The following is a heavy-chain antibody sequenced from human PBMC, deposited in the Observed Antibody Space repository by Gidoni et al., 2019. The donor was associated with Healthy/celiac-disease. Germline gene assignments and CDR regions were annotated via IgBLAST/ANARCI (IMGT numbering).Heavy chain of an antibody. CDR1: GFTLDDYG. Sequence: EVQLVESGGGVVRPGGSLRLSCAASGFTLDDYGMSWVRQAPGKGLGWVSGINWNGGSTGYADSVKGRFTISRDNAKNSLYLQMNSLRAEDTALYYCARDAATVTATPIFGYWGQGTLVTVSS. CDR2: INWNGGST. CDR3: ARDAATVTATPIFGY. D-gene: IGHD4-17*01. J-gene: IGHJ4*02. V-gene: IGHV3-20*04.